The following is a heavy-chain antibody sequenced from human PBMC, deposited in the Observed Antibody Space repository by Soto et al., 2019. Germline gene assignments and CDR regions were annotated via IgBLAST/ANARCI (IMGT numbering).Heavy chain of an antibody. V-gene: IGHV3-72*01. Sequence: GGSLRLSCVASGFTFSDHYMDWVRQAPGKGLEWVGRIRNKANGYTTEYAASVKGRFTISRDDSKNSLYLQMNSLKTEDTAVYFCARVAKHVDYWGQGAPVTVSS. J-gene: IGHJ4*02. D-gene: IGHD2-21*01. CDR3: ARVAKHVDY. CDR2: IRNKANGYTT. CDR1: GFTFSDHY.